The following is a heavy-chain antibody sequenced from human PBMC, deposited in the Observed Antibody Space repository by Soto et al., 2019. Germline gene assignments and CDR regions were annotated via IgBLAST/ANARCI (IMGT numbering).Heavy chain of an antibody. J-gene: IGHJ6*02. V-gene: IGHV3-9*01. CDR2: ISWNSGSI. D-gene: IGHD1-26*01. CDR3: AKDSGAVGAEAGYYGMDV. Sequence: EVQLVESGGGLVQPGRSLRLSCAASGFTFDDYAMHWVRQAPGKGLEWVSGISWNSGSIGYADSVKGRFTISRDNAKNSLYLQMNSLRAEDTALYYCAKDSGAVGAEAGYYGMDVWGQGTTVTVSS. CDR1: GFTFDDYA.